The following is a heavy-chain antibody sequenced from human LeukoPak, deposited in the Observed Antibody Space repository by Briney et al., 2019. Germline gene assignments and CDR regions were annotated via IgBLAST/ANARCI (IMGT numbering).Heavy chain of an antibody. Sequence: SCPTLVNPTQTLTLTCTFSGFSLSTSGMCVSWIRQPPGKALEWLARVDWDDDKYYSTSLKTRLTISKDTSKSQVVLTMTNMDPVDTATYYCVRSYYYDSSGYFFDYWGQGTLVAVSS. J-gene: IGHJ4*02. CDR1: GFSLSTSGMC. CDR2: VDWDDDK. V-gene: IGHV2-70*11. D-gene: IGHD3-22*01. CDR3: VRSYYYDSSGYFFDY.